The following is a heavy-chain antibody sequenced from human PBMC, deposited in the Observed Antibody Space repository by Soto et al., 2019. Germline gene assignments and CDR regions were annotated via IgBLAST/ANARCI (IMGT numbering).Heavy chain of an antibody. CDR2: INAGNGNT. V-gene: IGHV1-3*01. CDR1: GYTFTSYA. J-gene: IGHJ5*02. Sequence: ASVKVSCKASGYTFTSYAMHWVRQAPGQRLEWMGWINAGNGNTKYSQKFQGRVTITRDTSASTAYMELSSLRSEDTAVYYCARASGGIRWFDPWGQGTLVTVSS. CDR3: ARASGGIRWFDP. D-gene: IGHD6-6*01.